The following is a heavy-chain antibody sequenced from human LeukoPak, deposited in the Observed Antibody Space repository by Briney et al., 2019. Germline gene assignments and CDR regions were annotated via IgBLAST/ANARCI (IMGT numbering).Heavy chain of an antibody. V-gene: IGHV1-69*05. Sequence: SVKVSCKASGGTFSSYAISWVRQAPGQGLKWMGGIIPIFGTANYAQKFQGRVTITTDESTSTAYMELSSLRSEDTAVYYCARDRVSYYYDSSGYPGSGYFDYWGQGTLVTVSS. D-gene: IGHD3-22*01. CDR1: GGTFSSYA. J-gene: IGHJ4*02. CDR3: ARDRVSYYYDSSGYPGSGYFDY. CDR2: IIPIFGTA.